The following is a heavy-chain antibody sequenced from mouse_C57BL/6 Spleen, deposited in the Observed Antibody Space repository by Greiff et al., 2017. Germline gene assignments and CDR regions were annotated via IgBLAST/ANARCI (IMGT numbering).Heavy chain of an antibody. CDR1: GYAFTNYL. V-gene: IGHV1-54*01. CDR3: AREGDYDLAWFAY. D-gene: IGHD2-4*01. Sequence: QVQLKQSGAELVRPGTSVKVSCKASGYAFTNYLIEWVKQRPGQGLEWIGVINPGSGGTNYNEKFKGKATLTADKSSSTAYMQLSSLTSEDSAVYFCAREGDYDLAWFAYWGQGTLVTVSA. J-gene: IGHJ3*01. CDR2: INPGSGGT.